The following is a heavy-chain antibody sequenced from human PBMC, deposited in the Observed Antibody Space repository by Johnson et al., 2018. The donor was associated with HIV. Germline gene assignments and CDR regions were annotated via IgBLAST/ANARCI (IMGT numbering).Heavy chain of an antibody. CDR1: GFTVSSNY. V-gene: IGHV3-53*01. D-gene: IGHD6-13*01. CDR3: ARERIAAAGLDAFDI. Sequence: VQLVESGGGLIQPGGSLRLSCVASGFTVSSNYMSWVRQAPGKGLEWVSVFYSDSNTYSSDSVKGRFTISRDNSKNTLYLQMNSLRAEDTAVYYCARERIAAAGLDAFDIWGQGTMVTVSS. CDR2: FYSDSNT. J-gene: IGHJ3*02.